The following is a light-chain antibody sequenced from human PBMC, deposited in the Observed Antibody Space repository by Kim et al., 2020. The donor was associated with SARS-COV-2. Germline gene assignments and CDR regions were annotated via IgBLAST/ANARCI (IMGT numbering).Light chain of an antibody. CDR3: QQYGNSQYT. J-gene: IGKJ2*01. Sequence: WSPGDRAPLSCRASPSVSSSYLAWYQQKPGQAPRLLISGASTRATGISDRFSGSGSGTDFTLTINRLEPEDFAVYYCQQYGNSQYTFGQGTKLEI. V-gene: IGKV3-20*01. CDR1: PSVSSSY. CDR2: GAS.